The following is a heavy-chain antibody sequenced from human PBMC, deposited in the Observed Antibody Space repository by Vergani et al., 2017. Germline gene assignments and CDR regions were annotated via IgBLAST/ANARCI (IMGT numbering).Heavy chain of an antibody. CDR2: IYYSGST. CDR3: AGGLGYYSSTSCGTGYGVIDP. J-gene: IGHJ5*02. V-gene: IGHV4-31*03. CDR1: GGSISSGGYY. Sequence: QVQLQESGPGLVKPSQTLSLTCTVSGGSISSGGYYWSWIRQHPGKGLEWIGYIYYSGSTYYNPSLKSRVTISVDTSKNQFSLKLSSVTAADTAVYYCAGGLGYYSSTSCGTGYGVIDPWGQGTLVTVSS. D-gene: IGHD2-2*01.